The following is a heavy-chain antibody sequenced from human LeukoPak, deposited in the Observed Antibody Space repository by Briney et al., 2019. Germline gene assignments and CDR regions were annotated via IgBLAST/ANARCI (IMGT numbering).Heavy chain of an antibody. Sequence: SETLSLTCTVSGGSISPYYWSWIRQPPGKGLEWIGYIYYSGSTNYNSSLKSRVTISVDTSKSRFSLKLSSVTAADTAVYYCARGSSSGYYWYFDLWGRGTLVTVSS. CDR2: IYYSGST. D-gene: IGHD6-19*01. CDR3: ARGSSSGYYWYFDL. V-gene: IGHV4-59*01. CDR1: GGSISPYY. J-gene: IGHJ2*01.